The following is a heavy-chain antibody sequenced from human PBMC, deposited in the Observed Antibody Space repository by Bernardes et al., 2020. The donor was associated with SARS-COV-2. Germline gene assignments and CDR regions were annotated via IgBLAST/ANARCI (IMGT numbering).Heavy chain of an antibody. CDR3: ARDADRTMVRGVSIATPHNWVEH. D-gene: IGHD3-10*01. CDR2: ISAYNGNT. CDR1: GYTFTSYG. V-gene: IGHV1-18*01. Sequence: ASLKVSCKASGYTFTSYGISWVRQAPGQGLEWMGWISAYNGNTNHAQKLQGRVTMTTDTSTSTAYMELRSLRSDDTAVYYCARDADRTMVRGVSIATPHNWVEHWGEGSLVNVSS. J-gene: IGHJ5*02.